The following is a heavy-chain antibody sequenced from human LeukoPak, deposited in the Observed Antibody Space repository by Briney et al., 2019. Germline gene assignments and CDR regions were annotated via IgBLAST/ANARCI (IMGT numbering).Heavy chain of an antibody. V-gene: IGHV1-2*06. CDR1: GYTFTAHY. CDR2: IDPNKGDT. Sequence: GASVKVSCKASGYTFTAHYIHWVRQTPGQGLEVMGQIDPNKGDTNYAQKFLGRVTMTGDTSISTVYMELNSLTSDDTALYYCARGAMYAFDYWGQGTLVTVSS. J-gene: IGHJ4*02. D-gene: IGHD2-8*01. CDR3: ARGAMYAFDY.